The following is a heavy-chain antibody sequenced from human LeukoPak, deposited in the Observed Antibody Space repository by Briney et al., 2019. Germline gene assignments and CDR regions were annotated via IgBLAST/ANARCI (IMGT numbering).Heavy chain of an antibody. V-gene: IGHV1-2*06. Sequence: GASVKVSCKASGGTFSSYAISWVRQAPGQGLEWMGRINPNSGGTNYAQKFQGRVTMTRDTSISTAYMELSRLRSDDTAVYYCARGRSSSGYFDYWGQGTLVTVSS. CDR2: INPNSGGT. J-gene: IGHJ4*02. D-gene: IGHD6-6*01. CDR3: ARGRSSSGYFDY. CDR1: GGTFSSYA.